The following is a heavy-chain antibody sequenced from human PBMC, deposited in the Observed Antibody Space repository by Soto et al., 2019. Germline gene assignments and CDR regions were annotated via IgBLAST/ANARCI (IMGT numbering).Heavy chain of an antibody. Sequence: QVQLVQSGAEVKKPGASVKVSCKASGYTFTDYYMHWVRQAPGQRLEWMGWINPNSGTTNYAQKFQGGVTMTRDTSITTVYMEVSRLISDDTAVYYCARVPRGVYYGMDVWGQWTTVTVSS. CDR2: INPNSGTT. V-gene: IGHV1-2*02. CDR3: ARVPRGVYYGMDV. J-gene: IGHJ6*02. CDR1: GYTFTDYY. D-gene: IGHD3-10*01.